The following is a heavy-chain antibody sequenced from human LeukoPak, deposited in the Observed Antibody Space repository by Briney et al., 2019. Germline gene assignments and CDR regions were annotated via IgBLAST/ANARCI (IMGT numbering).Heavy chain of an antibody. J-gene: IGHJ4*02. CDR2: ISGSGGIT. D-gene: IGHD3-22*01. Sequence: SGGSLRLSCAASGFTFSSYAMSWARQAPGKGPQWVSAISGSGGITYYADSVKGRFAISRDNSKNTLYLQMNSLRAEDTAVYFCARDYDWSYADSSGFFFDYWGQGTLVTVSS. V-gene: IGHV3-23*01. CDR1: GFTFSSYA. CDR3: ARDYDWSYADSSGFFFDY.